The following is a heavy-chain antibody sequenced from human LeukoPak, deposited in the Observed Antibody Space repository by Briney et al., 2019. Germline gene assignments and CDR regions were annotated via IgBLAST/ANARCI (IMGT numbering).Heavy chain of an antibody. D-gene: IGHD3-10*01. CDR1: GFTVSSND. V-gene: IGHV3-66*01. J-gene: IGHJ6*02. CDR2: IYSGGST. Sequence: GSLRLSCAASGFTVSSNDMSWVRQAPGKGLEWGSVIYSGGSTYYADSVKGRFTISRDNSKNTLYLQMNSLRVEDTAVYYCARDTPISMAYGMDVWGQGTTVTVSS. CDR3: ARDTPISMAYGMDV.